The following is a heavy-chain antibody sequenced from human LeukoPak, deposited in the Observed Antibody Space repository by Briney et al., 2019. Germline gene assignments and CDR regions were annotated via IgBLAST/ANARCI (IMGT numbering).Heavy chain of an antibody. Sequence: GASLRLSCAASGFTFSNYAMIWVRQAPGKGLEWVSAINAGGINTYYADSVKGRFTISRDNSKNTLYLQMNSMRAEDTAVYYCAKLVETTNYWGQGTLVTVPS. CDR3: AKLVETTNY. CDR2: INAGGINT. CDR1: GFTFSNYA. V-gene: IGHV3-23*01. J-gene: IGHJ4*02. D-gene: IGHD1-26*01.